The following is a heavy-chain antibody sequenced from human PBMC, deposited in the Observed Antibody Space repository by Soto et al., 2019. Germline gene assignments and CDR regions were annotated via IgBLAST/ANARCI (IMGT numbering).Heavy chain of an antibody. J-gene: IGHJ3*02. CDR2: IYPGDSHT. D-gene: IGHD6-13*01. CDR1: GYNFSKFW. V-gene: IGHV5-51*01. Sequence: GESLKISCKASGYNFSKFWIGWVRQIPGRGLEWMGIIYPGDSHTRYSPSFQGQVTISADKSISTAYLQWSSLKASDTAMYYCARTTLSIAAAVPLAFDIWGQGTMVTVSS. CDR3: ARTTLSIAAAVPLAFDI.